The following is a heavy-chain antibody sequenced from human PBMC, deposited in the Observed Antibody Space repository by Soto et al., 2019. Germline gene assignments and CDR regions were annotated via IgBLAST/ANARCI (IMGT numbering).Heavy chain of an antibody. Sequence: QVQLVQSGAEVKKPGSSLKVSCKASGGTFSNTAFIWVRQAPGQGLEWMGGIIPIFGAPNYAQKFQGRLMISVDGSASKAYMEQNTLQAEDTAVYYCATPTEPRETAMVKGLAHWGQRTLGTVSS. CDR1: GGTFSNTA. V-gene: IGHV1-69*01. CDR3: ATPTEPRETAMVKGLAH. D-gene: IGHD2-21*02. J-gene: IGHJ4*02. CDR2: IIPIFGAP.